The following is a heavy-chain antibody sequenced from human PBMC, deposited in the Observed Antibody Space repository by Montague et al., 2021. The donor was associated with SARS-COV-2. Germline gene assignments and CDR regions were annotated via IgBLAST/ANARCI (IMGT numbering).Heavy chain of an antibody. V-gene: IGHV4-4*08. CDR2: VYSSGTT. CDR1: SDSINSYY. D-gene: IGHD4/OR15-4a*01. Sequence: SETLSLTCTVSSDSINSYYWGWIRQPPGKRPEWLGYVYSSGTTNYNPSLNSRIAISVDTSKNQFSLRLGSVTAADTAIYYCATLTQSNGDFWGQGALVTVS. CDR3: ATLTQSNGDF. J-gene: IGHJ4*02.